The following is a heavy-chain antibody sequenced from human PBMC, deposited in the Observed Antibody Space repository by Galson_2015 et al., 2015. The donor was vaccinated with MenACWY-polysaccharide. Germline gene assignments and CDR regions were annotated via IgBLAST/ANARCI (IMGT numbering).Heavy chain of an antibody. CDR3: VKDRGAVFGDV. CDR1: GFTFSNFW. V-gene: IGHV3-7*01. Sequence: SLRLSCAASGFTFSNFWMSWVRQAPGKELEWVASIKQDGSEKYLVDSVKGRFTISRDNAENSLFLQMNSLRAEDTAVYYCVKDRGAVFGDVWGQGTMVTVSS. D-gene: IGHD3-3*01. CDR2: IKQDGSEK. J-gene: IGHJ3*01.